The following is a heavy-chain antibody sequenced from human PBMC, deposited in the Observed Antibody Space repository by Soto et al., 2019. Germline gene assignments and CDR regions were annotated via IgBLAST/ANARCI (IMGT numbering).Heavy chain of an antibody. D-gene: IGHD6-13*01. V-gene: IGHV4-4*02. CDR1: GGAISSSKW. CDR2: IYQSGST. CDR3: ARASATIAAAAIFDY. J-gene: IGHJ4*02. Sequence: QVQLQESGPGLVKPSGTLSLTCAVSGGAISSSKWWSWVRQPPGKGLEWIGEIYQSGSTNYNPSPERRVRMSVDKSRNQSSLKLTSVSAADTDVYYFARASATIAAAAIFDYWGQGTLVTVSS.